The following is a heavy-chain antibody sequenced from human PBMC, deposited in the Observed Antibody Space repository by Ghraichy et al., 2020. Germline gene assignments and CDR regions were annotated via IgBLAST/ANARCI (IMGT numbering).Heavy chain of an antibody. CDR2: ISSRSDSI. CDR3: ARASRDGYDY. J-gene: IGHJ4*02. CDR1: GFTFSNYG. Sequence: GGSLRLSCAASGFTFSNYGMNWVRQAPGAGLEWLSYISSRSDSIYYADSVKGRFTISRDNAKNSLYLQMNSLRAEDTAVYYCARASRDGYDYWGQGTLVTVSS. D-gene: IGHD5-24*01. V-gene: IGHV3-48*01.